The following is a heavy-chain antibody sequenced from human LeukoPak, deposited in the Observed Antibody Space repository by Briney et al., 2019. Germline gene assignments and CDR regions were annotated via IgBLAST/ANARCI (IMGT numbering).Heavy chain of an antibody. CDR2: INPNSGGT. J-gene: IGHJ4*02. CDR3: AGGNYYDSTAPAF. Sequence: GASVKVSCKASGYTFTGYYMHWVRQAPGQGLEWMGWINPNSGGTDYAQKFQGRVTMTRDTSISTAYTELSRLRSDDTAVCYCAGGNYYDSTAPAFWGQGTPVTVSS. V-gene: IGHV1-2*02. CDR1: GYTFTGYY. D-gene: IGHD3-22*01.